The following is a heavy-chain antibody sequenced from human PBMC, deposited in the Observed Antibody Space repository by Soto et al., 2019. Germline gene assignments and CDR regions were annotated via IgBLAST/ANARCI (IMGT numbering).Heavy chain of an antibody. J-gene: IGHJ4*02. Sequence: LSLTCTVSGGSISSYYWSWIRQPPGKGLEWIGYIYYSGSTNYNPSLKSRVTISVDTSKNQFSLKLSSVTAADTAVHYCAGIGYCSSTSCLLAVDYWGQGTLVTVSS. CDR1: GGSISSYY. V-gene: IGHV4-59*01. D-gene: IGHD2-2*01. CDR2: IYYSGST. CDR3: AGIGYCSSTSCLLAVDY.